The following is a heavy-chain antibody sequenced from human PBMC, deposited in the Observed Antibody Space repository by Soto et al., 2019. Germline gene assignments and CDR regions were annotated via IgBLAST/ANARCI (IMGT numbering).Heavy chain of an antibody. Sequence: EVQLLESGGGLVQPGGSLRLSCAASGFTFSSYAMSWVRQAPGKGLEWVSAISGSGGSTYYADSVKGRFTISRDNSKNTLYLQMNSLTAEDTAVYYCAKNDMVEYYGSWMYYFDYWGQGTLVTVSS. V-gene: IGHV3-23*01. CDR2: ISGSGGST. CDR1: GFTFSSYA. J-gene: IGHJ4*02. D-gene: IGHD3-10*01. CDR3: AKNDMVEYYGSWMYYFDY.